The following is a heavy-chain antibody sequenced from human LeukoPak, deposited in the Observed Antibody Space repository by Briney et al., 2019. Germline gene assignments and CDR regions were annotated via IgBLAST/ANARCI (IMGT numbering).Heavy chain of an antibody. V-gene: IGHV4-59*01. J-gene: IGHJ5*02. D-gene: IGHD3-16*01. CDR3: ARVPQGGISPYNWFDP. Sequence: PSETLSLTCTVSGGSISSYYWSWIRQPPGKGLEWIGYIHYSGSTNYNPSLKSRVTISVDTSKNQFSLKLSSVTAADTAVYYCARVPQGGISPYNWFDPWGQGTLVTVSS. CDR1: GGSISSYY. CDR2: IHYSGST.